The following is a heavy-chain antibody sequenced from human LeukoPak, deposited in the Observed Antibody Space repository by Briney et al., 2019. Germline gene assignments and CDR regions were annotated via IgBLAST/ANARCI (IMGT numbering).Heavy chain of an antibody. Sequence: PSETLSLTCTVSGGSISSSTYYWGWIRQPPGKGLEWIGNIYYSGSTYYNPSLKSRVTISVDTSKNQFSLKLSSVTAADTAIYYCVRHAAGGSYLTWFDPWGQGTLVTVSS. J-gene: IGHJ5*02. D-gene: IGHD1-26*01. CDR2: IYYSGST. CDR3: VRHAAGGSYLTWFDP. V-gene: IGHV4-39*01. CDR1: GGSISSSTYY.